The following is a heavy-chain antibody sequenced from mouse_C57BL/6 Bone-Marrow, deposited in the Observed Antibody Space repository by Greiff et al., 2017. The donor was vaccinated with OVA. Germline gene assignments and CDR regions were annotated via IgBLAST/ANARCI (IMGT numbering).Heavy chain of an antibody. J-gene: IGHJ3*01. Sequence: VQLQQSGAELVRPGSSVKLSCKASGYTFTSYWMHWVKQRPIQGLEWIGNIDPSDSETHYNQKFKDKATLTVDKSSSTAYMQLSSLTSEDSAVYYCARRGDDYGWFAYWGQGTLVTVSA. D-gene: IGHD2-4*01. V-gene: IGHV1-52*01. CDR3: ARRGDDYGWFAY. CDR2: IDPSDSET. CDR1: GYTFTSYW.